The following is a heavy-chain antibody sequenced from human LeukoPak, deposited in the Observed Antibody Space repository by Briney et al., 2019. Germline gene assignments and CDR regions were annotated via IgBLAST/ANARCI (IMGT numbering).Heavy chain of an antibody. Sequence: SETLSLTCAVYGGSFSGYYWSWNRQPPGKGLEWIGEINHSGSTNYNPSLKSRVTISVDTSKNQFSLKLSSVTAADTAVYYCARYASHYGSGSYPFDYWGQGTLVTVSS. V-gene: IGHV4-34*01. CDR3: ARYASHYGSGSYPFDY. CDR1: GGSFSGYY. J-gene: IGHJ4*02. D-gene: IGHD3-10*01. CDR2: INHSGST.